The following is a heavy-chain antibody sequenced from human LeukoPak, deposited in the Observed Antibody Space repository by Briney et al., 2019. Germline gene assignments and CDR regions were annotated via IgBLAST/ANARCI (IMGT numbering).Heavy chain of an antibody. J-gene: IGHJ1*01. CDR3: ARDGDTSGYSD. D-gene: IGHD3-22*01. Sequence: GGSLRLSCAASGFTFSLYWMSWLRQAPGKGLEWVANIKQDGSEKYYVDSVKGRFTISRDNAQKSLYLQMNSLRAEDTAVYYCARDGDTSGYSDWGQGTLVTVSS. V-gene: IGHV3-7*01. CDR2: IKQDGSEK. CDR1: GFTFSLYW.